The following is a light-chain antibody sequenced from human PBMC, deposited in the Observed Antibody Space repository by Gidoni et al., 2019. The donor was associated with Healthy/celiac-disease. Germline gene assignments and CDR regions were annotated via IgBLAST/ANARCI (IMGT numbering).Light chain of an antibody. CDR2: DAY. V-gene: IGKV3-11*01. Sequence: EIVLTQSPATLSLSPGERATLPCRASQSVSTYLTCYQQNPGQAPRLLIYDAYNRATGIPARFSGSGSGTDFTLTISSLEPEDFAVYYCQQRSNWPPGYTFGQGTKLEIK. CDR1: QSVSTY. J-gene: IGKJ2*01. CDR3: QQRSNWPPGYT.